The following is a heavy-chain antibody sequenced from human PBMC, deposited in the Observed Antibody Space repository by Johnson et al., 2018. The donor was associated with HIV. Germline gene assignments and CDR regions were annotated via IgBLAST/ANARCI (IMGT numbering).Heavy chain of an antibody. CDR2: ITNSAETM. V-gene: IGHV3-48*01. CDR1: QFTFSNYP. CDR3: ARVRSGRENAFDI. D-gene: IGHD1-26*01. J-gene: IGHJ3*02. Sequence: EVQLVESGGTLAKPAWSPRLSCAASQFTFSNYPMHWVRQAPGKGLEWVSFITNSAETMYYADSVKDRCTISRDNSKNTLFLQMNSPRVEDTAVYYCARVRSGRENAFDIWGQGTVVTVSS.